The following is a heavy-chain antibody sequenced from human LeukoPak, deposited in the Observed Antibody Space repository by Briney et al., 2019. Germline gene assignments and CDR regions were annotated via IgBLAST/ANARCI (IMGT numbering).Heavy chain of an antibody. D-gene: IGHD3-10*01. V-gene: IGHV1-46*01. CDR1: GYTFTSYG. CDR2: INPSGGST. CDR3: ARGDGLWFGEPWFDP. Sequence: ASVTVSCKASGYTFTSYGMNWVRQAPGQGLEWMGIINPSGGSTSYAQKFQGRVTMTRNTSISTAYMELSSLRSEDTAVYYCARGDGLWFGEPWFDPWGQGTLVTVSS. J-gene: IGHJ5*02.